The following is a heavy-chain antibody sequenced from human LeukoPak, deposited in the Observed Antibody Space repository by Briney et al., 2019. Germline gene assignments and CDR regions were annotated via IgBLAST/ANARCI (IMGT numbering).Heavy chain of an antibody. D-gene: IGHD3-3*01. V-gene: IGHV7-4-1*02. Sequence: ASVKVSCKASGYNFIASALHWVRQAPGQGLEWMGWINTNTRNPTYAQGFTGRFVFSLDTSVSTAYLQISSLKAEDTAVYYCARDPPIDFWSGYGFDPWGQGTLVTVSS. CDR1: GYNFIASA. CDR2: INTNTRNP. CDR3: ARDPPIDFWSGYGFDP. J-gene: IGHJ5*02.